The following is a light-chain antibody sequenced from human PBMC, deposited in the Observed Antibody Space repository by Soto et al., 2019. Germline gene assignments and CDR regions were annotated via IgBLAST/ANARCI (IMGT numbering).Light chain of an antibody. Sequence: QSVLTQPRSVSGSPGQSFAISCTGTSSDVGGYNYVSWYQQHPGKAPKLIIYDVTKRPSGVPDRFSGSSSGNTASLTISGLQAEDEADYSCCSYAGSYAYVFGNGKKVTV. J-gene: IGLJ1*01. V-gene: IGLV2-11*01. CDR3: CSYAGSYAYV. CDR1: SSDVGGYNY. CDR2: DVT.